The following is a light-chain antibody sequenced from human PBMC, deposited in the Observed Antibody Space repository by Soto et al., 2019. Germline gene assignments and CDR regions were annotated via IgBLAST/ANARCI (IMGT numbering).Light chain of an antibody. CDR3: SSYTYRGTLGLV. J-gene: IGLJ2*01. CDR2: DVS. Sequence: QSALAQPASVSGSPGQSITISCTGTSSDVGGYNFVSWYQQHPGKAPKLMIFDVSNRPSGVSNRFSGSKSGNTASLTISGLQAEDEADYCCSSYTYRGTLGLVFGGGTKRTVL. CDR1: SSDVGGYNF. V-gene: IGLV2-14*01.